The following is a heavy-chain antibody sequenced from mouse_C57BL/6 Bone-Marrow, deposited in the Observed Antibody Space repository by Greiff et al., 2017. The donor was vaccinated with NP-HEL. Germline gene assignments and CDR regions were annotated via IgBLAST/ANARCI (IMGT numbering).Heavy chain of an antibody. CDR2: ISSGGSYT. V-gene: IGHV5-6*01. Sequence: EVQVVESGGDLVKPGGSLKLSCAASGFTFSSYGMSWVRQTPDKRLEWVATISSGGSYTYYPDSVKGRFTISRDNAKNTLYLQMSSLKSEDTAMYYCARSPYGNYWYFDVWGTGTTVTVSS. CDR1: GFTFSSYG. J-gene: IGHJ1*03. CDR3: ARSPYGNYWYFDV. D-gene: IGHD2-10*02.